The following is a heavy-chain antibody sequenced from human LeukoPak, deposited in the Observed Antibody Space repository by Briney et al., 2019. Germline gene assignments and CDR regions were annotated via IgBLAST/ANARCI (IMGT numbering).Heavy chain of an antibody. D-gene: IGHD3-10*01. V-gene: IGHV1-2*02. CDR1: GYDFTGSY. CDR3: ARLYYYGSGSYLPLDY. CDR2: INPNSGDT. J-gene: IGHJ4*02. Sequence: ALVKVSCKASGYDFTGSYMHWVRQAPGQGLEWMGWINPNSGDTKYAQKFQGRVSMTRDTSINTAYMELSSLRSDDTAVYYCARLYYYGSGSYLPLDYWGQGTLVTVSS.